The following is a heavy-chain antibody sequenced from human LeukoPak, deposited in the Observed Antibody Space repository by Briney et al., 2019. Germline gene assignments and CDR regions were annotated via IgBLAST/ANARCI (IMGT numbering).Heavy chain of an antibody. D-gene: IGHD3-22*01. CDR1: GFTFSSYS. V-gene: IGHV3-21*01. CDR3: ARDPDAHYYDSSGYWFDY. Sequence: GGSLRLSCAASGFTFSSYSMNWVRQATGKGLEWVSSISSSSSYIYYADSVKGRFTISRDNAKNSLYLQMNSLRAEDTAVYYCARDPDAHYYDSSGYWFDYWGQGTLVTVSS. CDR2: ISSSSSYI. J-gene: IGHJ4*02.